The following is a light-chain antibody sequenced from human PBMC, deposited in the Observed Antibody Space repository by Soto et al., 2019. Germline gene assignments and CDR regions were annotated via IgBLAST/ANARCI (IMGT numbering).Light chain of an antibody. CDR2: GSN. J-gene: IGLJ3*02. CDR1: SSNIGSNY. CDR3: AAWDGSLSAWM. Sequence: QSVLTQPPSASRTPGQRITISCSGSSSNIGSNYVYWYQQFTGTAPKLLIDGSNQRPSGVPDRFSGSKSGTSASLAISGLRSEDEAHYYCAAWDGSLSAWMFGGGTKLTVL. V-gene: IGLV1-47*02.